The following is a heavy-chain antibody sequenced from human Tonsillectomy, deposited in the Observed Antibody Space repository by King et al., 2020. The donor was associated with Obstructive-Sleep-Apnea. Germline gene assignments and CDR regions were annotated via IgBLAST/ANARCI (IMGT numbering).Heavy chain of an antibody. Sequence: VQLQQWGAGLLKPSETLCLTCAVYGGSFSGHYWSWIRQPPGKGLEWIGEINHSGSTNYNPALKSRVTISVDTSKNQFSLTLSTVTAADTAVYYCARGVSGSYSPFDYWGQGTLVTVSS. J-gene: IGHJ4*02. CDR1: GGSFSGHY. D-gene: IGHD1-26*01. CDR3: ARGVSGSYSPFDY. V-gene: IGHV4-34*01. CDR2: INHSGST.